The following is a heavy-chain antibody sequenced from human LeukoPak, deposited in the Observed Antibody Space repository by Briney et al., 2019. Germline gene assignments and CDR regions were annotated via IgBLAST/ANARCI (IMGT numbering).Heavy chain of an antibody. J-gene: IGHJ4*02. Sequence: QTGGSLRLSRSASGFIFTSYILHWVRQAPGKGLQYVSSISINAGPSYYADSVKGRFTISRDNSKNMVYLQMSSLRTEDTAVYYCVEDRTAENWGERTLVTVSS. D-gene: IGHD2-2*01. CDR3: VEDRTAEN. CDR2: ISINAGPS. V-gene: IGHV3-64D*06. CDR1: GFIFTSYI.